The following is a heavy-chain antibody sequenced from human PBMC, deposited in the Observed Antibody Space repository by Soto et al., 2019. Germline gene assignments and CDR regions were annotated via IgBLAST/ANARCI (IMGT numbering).Heavy chain of an antibody. J-gene: IGHJ4*02. CDR3: ASAVLGYCSGVSCSGDY. CDR1: GFTVSSNY. V-gene: IGHV3-53*01. Sequence: EVQLVESGGGLIQPGGSLRLSCAASGFTVSSNYMSWVRQAPGNGLEWVSVIVADGATYYADSVKGRFTISRDNSKNTLYLQMNSLRVEDTAIYFCASAVLGYCSGVSCSGDYWGQGTLVTVPS. D-gene: IGHD2-15*01. CDR2: IVADGAT.